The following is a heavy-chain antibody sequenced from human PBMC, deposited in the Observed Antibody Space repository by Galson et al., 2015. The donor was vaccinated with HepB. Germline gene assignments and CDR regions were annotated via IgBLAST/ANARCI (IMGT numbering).Heavy chain of an antibody. CDR3: ASSWKFGY. J-gene: IGHJ4*02. D-gene: IGHD1-1*01. Sequence: SLRLSCAASGFTFSSNWMHWVRQAPGKGLVWVSRIYSDGSSTRYADSVEGRFTISRDNAKNTLYLQMNSLRAEDTAVYYCASSWKFGYWGQGTLVTVSS. CDR2: IYSDGSST. CDR1: GFTFSSNW. V-gene: IGHV3-74*01.